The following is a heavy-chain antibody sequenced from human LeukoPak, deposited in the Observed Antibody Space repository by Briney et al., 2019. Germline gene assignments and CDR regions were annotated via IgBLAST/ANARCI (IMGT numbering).Heavy chain of an antibody. V-gene: IGHV1-18*01. CDR2: ISAYNGNT. CDR3: ARDHYYDFWSGYQADMDV. D-gene: IGHD3-3*01. CDR1: GYTFTSYG. J-gene: IGHJ6*03. Sequence: GASVKVSCKASGYTFTSYGISWVRQAPGQGLEWMGWISAYNGNTNYAQKLQGRVTMTTDTSTSTAYMELRSLRSDDTAVYYCARDHYYDFWSGYQADMDVWGKGITVTVSS.